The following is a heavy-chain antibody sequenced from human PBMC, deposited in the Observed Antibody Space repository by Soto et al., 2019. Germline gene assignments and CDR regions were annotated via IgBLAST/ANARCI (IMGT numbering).Heavy chain of an antibody. D-gene: IGHD3-16*02. CDR1: GFRFRDYW. J-gene: IGHJ5*02. Sequence: GSLRLSCAVSGFRFRDYWMSWVRQAPGKWLEWVSNIKQDESDKYYVDSVKGRFTISRDNAKNALYLQMNSLRVEDTAVYYCAAYCYTMTCTHFHGYSWGQGTQVTVSS. CDR3: AAYCYTMTCTHFHGYS. V-gene: IGHV3-7*03. CDR2: IKQDESDK.